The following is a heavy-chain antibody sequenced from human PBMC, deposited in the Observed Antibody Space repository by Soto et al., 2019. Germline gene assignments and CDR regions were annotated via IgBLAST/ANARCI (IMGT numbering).Heavy chain of an antibody. V-gene: IGHV1-69*13. D-gene: IGHD3-16*02. CDR2: IIPIFGTP. Sequence: GASVKVSCKASGGTFSSYAISWVRQAPGQGLEWMGGIIPIFGTPNYAQKFQGRVTITADESTSTAYMELSSLRSEDTAVYYCARGNYGSGSYPNYYYYGMDVWGQGTTVTVSS. J-gene: IGHJ6*02. CDR3: ARGNYGSGSYPNYYYYGMDV. CDR1: GGTFSSYA.